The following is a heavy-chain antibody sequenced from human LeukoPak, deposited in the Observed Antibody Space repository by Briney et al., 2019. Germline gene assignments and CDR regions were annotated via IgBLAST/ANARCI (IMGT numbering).Heavy chain of an antibody. CDR2: IYYSGST. V-gene: IGHV4-59*12. D-gene: IGHD2-15*01. CDR1: GGSISSYY. Sequence: PSETLSLTCTVSGGSISSYYWSWIRQPPGKGLEWIGYIYYSGSTNYNPSLKSRVAISVDTSENQFSLKLSSVTAADTAVYYCARELGYCSGGSCYSLAAYTFDIWGQGTMVTVSS. J-gene: IGHJ3*02. CDR3: ARELGYCSGGSCYSLAAYTFDI.